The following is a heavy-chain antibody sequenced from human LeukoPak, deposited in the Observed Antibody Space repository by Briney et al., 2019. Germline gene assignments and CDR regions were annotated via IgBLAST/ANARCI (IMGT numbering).Heavy chain of an antibody. CDR3: ARQRNIVVVSYAFDI. D-gene: IGHD2-2*01. J-gene: IGHJ3*02. CDR1: GYSFTSYW. CDR2: IYPGDSDT. V-gene: IGHV5-51*01. Sequence: GESLKISCKGSGYSFTSYWIGWVRQMPGKGLEWMGSIYPGDSDTRYSPSFPGQVTISADQSISTAYLQWSSLKASDTAMYYCARQRNIVVVSYAFDIWGQGTMVTVSS.